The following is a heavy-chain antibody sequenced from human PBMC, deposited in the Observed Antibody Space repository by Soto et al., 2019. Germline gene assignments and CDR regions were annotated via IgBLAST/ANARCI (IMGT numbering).Heavy chain of an antibody. CDR3: ARVPRLLIHYYYGMDV. D-gene: IGHD1-1*01. V-gene: IGHV4-30-4*01. J-gene: IGHJ6*02. CDR2: IYYSGST. Sequence: PSETLSLTCTVSGGSISSDDYYWSWIRQPPGKGLEWIGYIYYSGSTHYNPSLKSRVTISVDTSKNQFSLKLSSMTAADTAVYYCARVPRLLIHYYYGMDVWGQGTTVTVSS. CDR1: GGSISSDDYY.